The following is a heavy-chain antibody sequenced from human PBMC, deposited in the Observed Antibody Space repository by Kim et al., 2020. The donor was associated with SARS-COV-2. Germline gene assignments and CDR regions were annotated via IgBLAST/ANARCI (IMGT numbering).Heavy chain of an antibody. J-gene: IGHJ4*02. V-gene: IGHV3-23*01. CDR1: GLTFSSSD. CDR3: AKEAMGRDGVHY. Sequence: GGSLRLSCAASGLTFSSSDMSWVRQAPGKGLEWVSAITGSDGVTEYADSVKGRFTISRDNSKNTLYLQMNSLRAEDTAVYYCAKEAMGRDGVHYWGQGTLVTVSS. D-gene: IGHD5-18*01. CDR2: ITGSDGVT.